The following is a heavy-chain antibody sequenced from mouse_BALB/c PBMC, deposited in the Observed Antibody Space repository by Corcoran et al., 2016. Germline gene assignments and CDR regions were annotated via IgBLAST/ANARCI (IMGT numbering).Heavy chain of an antibody. CDR1: GYTFTNYG. CDR2: INTYTGEP. J-gene: IGHJ3*01. CDR3: ARSDGSSWCAY. Sequence: QIQLVQSGPELKKPGETVKISCKASGYTFTNYGMNWVKQAPGKGLKWMGWINTYTGEPTYADDFKGRFAFSLETSASTAYLQINNLKNEDTATYCCARSDGSSWCAYWGQGTLVTVSA. V-gene: IGHV9-3-1*01. D-gene: IGHD1-1*01.